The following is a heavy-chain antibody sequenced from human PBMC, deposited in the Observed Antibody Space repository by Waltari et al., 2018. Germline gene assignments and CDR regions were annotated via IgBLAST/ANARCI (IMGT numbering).Heavy chain of an antibody. D-gene: IGHD3-10*01. CDR3: AKDPRYGSGSNYYYGMDV. CDR2: ISGSGGST. CDR1: GFTFSSYA. J-gene: IGHJ6*02. V-gene: IGHV3-23*01. Sequence: EVQLLESGGGLVQPGGSLRLSCAASGFTFSSYAMSWVRQAPGKGLEWASAISGSGGSTYYADSVKGRFTISRDNSKNTLYLQMNSLRAEDTAVYYCAKDPRYGSGSNYYYGMDVWGQGTTVTVSS.